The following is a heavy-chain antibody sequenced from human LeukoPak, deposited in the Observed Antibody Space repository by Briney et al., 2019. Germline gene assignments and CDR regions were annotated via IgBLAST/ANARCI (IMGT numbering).Heavy chain of an antibody. CDR1: GFTFNSYA. CDR2: ISGSGGST. J-gene: IGHJ4*02. CDR3: AKDSPVLRYFDWFFDY. D-gene: IGHD3-9*01. V-gene: IGHV3-23*01. Sequence: GGSLRLSCGASGFTFNSYAMSWVRQAPGKGLERVSAISGSGGSTHYADSVKGRFTISRDNSKNTLYLQMNSLRAEDTAVYYCAKDSPVLRYFDWFFDYWGQGTLVTVSS.